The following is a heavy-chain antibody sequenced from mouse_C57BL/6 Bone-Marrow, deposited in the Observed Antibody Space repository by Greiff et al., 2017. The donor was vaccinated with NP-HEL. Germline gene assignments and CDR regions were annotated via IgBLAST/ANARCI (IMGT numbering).Heavy chain of an antibody. CDR2: ISDGGSYT. CDR3: AGDFYYGYDEFAY. J-gene: IGHJ3*01. Sequence: EVQGVESGGGLVKPGGSLKLSCAASGFTFSSYAMSWVRQTPEKRLEWVATISDGGSYTYYPYNVKGRFPISRDNAKNNLYLQMSRLKSEDTAMYYCAGDFYYGYDEFAYWGQGTLVTVSA. D-gene: IGHD2-2*01. V-gene: IGHV5-4*01. CDR1: GFTFSSYA.